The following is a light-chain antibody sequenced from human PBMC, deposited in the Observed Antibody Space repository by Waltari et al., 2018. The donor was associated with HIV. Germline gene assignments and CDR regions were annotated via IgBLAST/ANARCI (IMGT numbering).Light chain of an antibody. CDR1: QGISNS. CDR3: QHYHSGPPT. Sequence: IRMAQSPSSFSASVGDRVTITCRASQGISNSLAWYQQKPGKAPKLLIYDTSTLQTGVPSRFSGGGSGTDFSLTISCLQSEDFATYYCQHYHSGPPTFGQGTKVEIK. CDR2: DTS. V-gene: IGKV1-8*01. J-gene: IGKJ1*01.